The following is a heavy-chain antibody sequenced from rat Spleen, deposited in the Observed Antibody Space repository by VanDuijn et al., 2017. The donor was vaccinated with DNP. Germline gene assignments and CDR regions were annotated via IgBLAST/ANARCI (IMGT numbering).Heavy chain of an antibody. CDR2: ISNGGNTI. J-gene: IGHJ3*01. D-gene: IGHD1-10*01. V-gene: IGHV5S11*01. CDR1: GFSFTNYY. Sequence: EVQLVESGGGLVQPGRSMKLSCVASGFSFTNYYMAWVRQAPTKGLEWVAAISNGGNTIYYRDSVKGRFTISRDNAKSTLYLQMDSLRSEETATYYCARGGNNLFAYWGQGTLVTVSS. CDR3: ARGGNNLFAY.